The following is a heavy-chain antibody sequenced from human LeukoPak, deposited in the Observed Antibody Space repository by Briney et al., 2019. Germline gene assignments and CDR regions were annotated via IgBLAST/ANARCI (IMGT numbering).Heavy chain of an antibody. CDR3: ARWAYDSSGYLFQH. J-gene: IGHJ1*01. D-gene: IGHD3-22*01. Sequence: SETLSLTCAVSGGSLSGYYWSWIRQPPGKGLGWIGEINHSGSTNYNPSLKSRVTISVDTSKNQFSLKLSSVTAADTAVYYCARWAYDSSGYLFQHWGQGTLVTVSS. V-gene: IGHV4-34*01. CDR1: GGSLSGYY. CDR2: INHSGST.